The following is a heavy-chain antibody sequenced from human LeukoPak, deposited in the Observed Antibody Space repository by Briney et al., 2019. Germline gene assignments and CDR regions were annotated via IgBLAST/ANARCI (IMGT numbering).Heavy chain of an antibody. D-gene: IGHD7-27*01. CDR2: INLDGSGT. Sequence: GGSLRLSCAASGFTYSSYWMHWVRQAPGKGLVWVSRINLDGSGTVYADSVKGRFNISRDNAKNTLYLQMNSLRAEDTAVYYCAKVRPGYYYMDVWGKGTTVTVSS. CDR1: GFTYSSYW. V-gene: IGHV3-74*01. CDR3: AKVRPGYYYMDV. J-gene: IGHJ6*03.